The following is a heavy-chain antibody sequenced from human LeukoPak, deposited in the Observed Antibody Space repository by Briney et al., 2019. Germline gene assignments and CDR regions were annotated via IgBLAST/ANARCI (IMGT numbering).Heavy chain of an antibody. J-gene: IGHJ4*02. V-gene: IGHV3-7*01. Sequence: GGSLRLSCVASGFTFSSNWMSWVRQAPGKGLEWVANIKQDGSEKYYVDSVKGRITISRDNAKKSLYLQMNSLRAEDTAVYYCATVRYLEFWGQGILVTVSS. CDR1: GFTFSSNW. CDR2: IKQDGSEK. D-gene: IGHD3-3*01. CDR3: ATVRYLEF.